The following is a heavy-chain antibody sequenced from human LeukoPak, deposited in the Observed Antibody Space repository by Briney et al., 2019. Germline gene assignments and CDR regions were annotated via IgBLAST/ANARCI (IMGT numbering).Heavy chain of an antibody. CDR3: VRPSLFRGLVGYYFDS. CDR1: GYSFSSHD. D-gene: IGHD3-16*02. Sequence: ASVTVSCTASGYSFSSHDINWVRQATGQGLEWMGWMNPESGNTDHAQKFQGRVTMSRNTSISVAYLELSSLRSEDTAVFFCVRPSLFRGLVGYYFDSWGQGTPVTV. J-gene: IGHJ4*02. V-gene: IGHV1-8*01. CDR2: MNPESGNT.